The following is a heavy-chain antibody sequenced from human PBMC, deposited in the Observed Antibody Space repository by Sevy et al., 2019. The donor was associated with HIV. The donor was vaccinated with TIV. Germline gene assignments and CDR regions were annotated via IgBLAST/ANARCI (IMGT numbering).Heavy chain of an antibody. CDR3: TRVRGLLGWFDS. V-gene: IGHV3-30*04. D-gene: IGHD3-10*01. CDR1: GFTFSDYT. CDR2: ISTDGSRT. Sequence: GGSLRLSCAASGFTFSDYTIHWVRQAPGKGLEWVSVISTDGSRTCYADSGKARFTISRDNSKNTLFLQMNSLRAEDTAVYYCTRVRGLLGWFDSWGQGTLVTVSS. J-gene: IGHJ5*01.